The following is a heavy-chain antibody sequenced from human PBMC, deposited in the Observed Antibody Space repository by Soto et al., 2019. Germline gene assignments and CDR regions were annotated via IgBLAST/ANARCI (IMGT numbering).Heavy chain of an antibody. CDR1: GGSIISDY. V-gene: IGHV4-59*01. D-gene: IGHD6-13*01. Sequence: PSETLSLTCTVSGGSIISDYWSWILQPPGKGLEWIGYIYYSGSTNYNPSLKSRVTISVDTSKNQFSLKLSSVTAADTAVYYCARDSQQLYGMDVWGQGTTVTVXS. CDR2: IYYSGST. J-gene: IGHJ6*02. CDR3: ARDSQQLYGMDV.